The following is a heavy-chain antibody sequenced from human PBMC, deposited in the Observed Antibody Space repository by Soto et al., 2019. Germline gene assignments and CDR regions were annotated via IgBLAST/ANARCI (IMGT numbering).Heavy chain of an antibody. CDR1: GFTFDDYA. CDR2: ISWNSGSI. Sequence: EVQLVESGGGLVQPGRSLRLSCAASGFTFDDYAMHWVRQAPGKGLELVSGISWNSGSIGYADSVKGRFNISRDNAKNSLYLQMNSLRAEDTALYYCAKVPGYNWNDVGDYWGQGTLVTVSS. J-gene: IGHJ4*02. V-gene: IGHV3-9*01. CDR3: AKVPGYNWNDVGDY. D-gene: IGHD1-1*01.